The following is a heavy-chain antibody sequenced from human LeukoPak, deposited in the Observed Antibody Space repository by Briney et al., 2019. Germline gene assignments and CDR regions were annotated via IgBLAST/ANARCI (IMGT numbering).Heavy chain of an antibody. D-gene: IGHD6-6*01. CDR2: IYHSGNT. CDR3: ARHFAYSSSSYFDY. CDR1: GGSISSGNW. V-gene: IGHV4-4*02. J-gene: IGHJ4*02. Sequence: PSETLSLTCAVSGGSISSGNWWSWVRQPPGKGLEYIGEIYHSGNTNYNPSLKSRVTLSVDKSKNQFSLRLSSVTVADTAVYYCARHFAYSSSSYFDYWGQGNLVTVSS.